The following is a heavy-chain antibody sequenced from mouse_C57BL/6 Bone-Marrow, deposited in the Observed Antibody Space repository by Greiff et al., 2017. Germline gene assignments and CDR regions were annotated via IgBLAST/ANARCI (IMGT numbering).Heavy chain of an antibody. J-gene: IGHJ3*01. V-gene: IGHV2-9-1*01. CDR1: GFSITSYA. D-gene: IGHD1-1*01. Sequence: QVQLQQSGPGLVAPSQSLSITCTVSGFSITSYAISWVRQPTGKGLEWLGVIWTGGGTTYTSALKSSLSISKDDSKSQGFLKMNSLQTDDTSRDYCTRNYHYYRSSYGFADWGQGTLVTVSA. CDR3: TRNYHYYRSSYGFAD. CDR2: IWTGGGT.